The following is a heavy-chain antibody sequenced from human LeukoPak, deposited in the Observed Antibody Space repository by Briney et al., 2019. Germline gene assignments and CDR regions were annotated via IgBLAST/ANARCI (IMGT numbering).Heavy chain of an antibody. J-gene: IGHJ4*02. CDR3: ARDFSLSSSWYPGSH. Sequence: ASVKVSCKVSGYTLTELSMHWVRQAPGKGLEWMGGFDPEDGETIYAQKFQGRVTMTRDTSTSTVYMELSSLRSEDTAVYYCARDFSLSSSWYPGSHWGQGTLVTVSS. D-gene: IGHD6-13*01. V-gene: IGHV1-24*01. CDR1: GYTLTELS. CDR2: FDPEDGET.